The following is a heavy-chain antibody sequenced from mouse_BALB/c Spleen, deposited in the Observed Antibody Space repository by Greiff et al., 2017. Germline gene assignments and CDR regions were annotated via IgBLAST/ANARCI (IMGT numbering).Heavy chain of an antibody. CDR3: AREGLLRGGIYAIDY. CDR1: GFTFSSFG. Sequence: EVKLMESGGGLVQPGGSRKLSCAASGFTFSSFGMHWVRQAPEKGLEWVAYISSGSSTIYYADTVKGRFTISRDNPKNTLFLQMTSLRSEDTAMYYCAREGLLRGGIYAIDYWGQGTSVTVSS. J-gene: IGHJ4*01. D-gene: IGHD2-3*01. V-gene: IGHV5-17*02. CDR2: ISSGSSTI.